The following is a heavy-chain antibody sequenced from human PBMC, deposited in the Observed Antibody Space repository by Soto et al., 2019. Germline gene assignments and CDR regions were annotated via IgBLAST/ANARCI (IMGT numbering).Heavy chain of an antibody. CDR2: IIPIFGTA. J-gene: IGHJ4*02. Sequence: SVKVSCKASGGTFSSYAISWVRQAPGQGLEWMGGIIPIFGTANYAQKFQGRVTITADESTSTAYMELSSLRSEDTAVYYCARGRDGYNHYFDYWGQGTLVTVSS. CDR1: GGTFSSYA. V-gene: IGHV1-69*13. CDR3: ARGRDGYNHYFDY. D-gene: IGHD5-12*01.